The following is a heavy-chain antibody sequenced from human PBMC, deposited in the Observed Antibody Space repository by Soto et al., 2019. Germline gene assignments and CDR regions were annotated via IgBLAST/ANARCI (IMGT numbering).Heavy chain of an antibody. J-gene: IGHJ4*02. D-gene: IGHD5-12*01. Sequence: GGSLRLSCAASGFPFSSYSMSWVRQAPGKGLEWVSAISGSGGSTYYADSVKGRFTISRDNSKNTLYLQMNSLRAEDTAVYYCAKNGYDSVYFDYWGQGTLVTVSS. CDR1: GFPFSSYS. V-gene: IGHV3-23*01. CDR3: AKNGYDSVYFDY. CDR2: ISGSGGST.